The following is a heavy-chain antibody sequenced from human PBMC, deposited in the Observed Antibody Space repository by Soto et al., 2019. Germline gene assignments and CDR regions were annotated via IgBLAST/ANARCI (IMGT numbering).Heavy chain of an antibody. CDR2: FDPEDGET. V-gene: IGHV1-24*01. CDR3: ATGLLNPDAFDI. J-gene: IGHJ3*02. CDR1: GYTLTELS. Sequence: ASVKVSCKVSGYTLTELSMHWVRQAPGKGLEWMGGFDPEDGETIYAQKFQGRVTMTEDTSTDTAYMELSSLRSEDTAVYYCATGLLNPDAFDIWGQGKMVTVSS. D-gene: IGHD2-15*01.